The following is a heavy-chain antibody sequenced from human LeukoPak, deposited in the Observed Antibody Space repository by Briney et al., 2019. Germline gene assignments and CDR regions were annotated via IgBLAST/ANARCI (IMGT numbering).Heavy chain of an antibody. D-gene: IGHD5-12*01. V-gene: IGHV3-74*01. CDR1: GFTFSSCW. CDR3: ARVVVGYSGYDYVIPDY. CDR2: INSDGSST. J-gene: IGHJ4*02. Sequence: GGSLRLSCAASGFTFSSCWMHWVRQAPGKGLVWVSRINSDGSSTSYADSVKGRFTISRDNAKNTLYLQMNSLRAEDTAVYYCARVVVGYSGYDYVIPDYWGQGTLVTVSS.